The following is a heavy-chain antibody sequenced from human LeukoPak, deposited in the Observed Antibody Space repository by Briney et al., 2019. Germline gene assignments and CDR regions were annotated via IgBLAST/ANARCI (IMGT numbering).Heavy chain of an antibody. CDR3: ARISYSGSHEVY. Sequence: ASVKVSCKASDYTFTSYGISWVRQAPGQGLEWMGWISAYNGNTNYAQKLQGRVTMTTDTSTSTAYMELRSLRSDDTAVYYCARISYSGSHEVYWGQGTLVTVSS. V-gene: IGHV1-18*01. D-gene: IGHD1-26*01. J-gene: IGHJ4*02. CDR1: DYTFTSYG. CDR2: ISAYNGNT.